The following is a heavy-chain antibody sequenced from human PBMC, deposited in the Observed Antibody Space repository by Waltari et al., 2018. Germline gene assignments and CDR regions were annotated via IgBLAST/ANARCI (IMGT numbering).Heavy chain of an antibody. V-gene: IGHV3-66*02. Sequence: EVQLVESGGGFVHPGGALRLSCAASGFAVRSTHMAWVRQAPGKGLEWVSIIYSAGSTYYEDSVMGRFTISRDISKNTLHLQMNRLTTEDTAIYYCANNPYCAPARCLREWDYWGQGTLVSVSS. J-gene: IGHJ4*02. CDR1: GFAVRSTH. D-gene: IGHD2-21*01. CDR3: ANNPYCAPARCLREWDY. CDR2: IYSAGST.